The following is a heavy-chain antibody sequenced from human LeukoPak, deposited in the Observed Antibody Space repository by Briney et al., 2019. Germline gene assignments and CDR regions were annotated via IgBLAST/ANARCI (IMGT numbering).Heavy chain of an antibody. V-gene: IGHV3-7*01. CDR2: IKEDGGEI. J-gene: IGHJ4*02. D-gene: IGHD3-3*01. CDR3: ARDRSAYQ. CDR1: GFSISRSW. Sequence: PGGPLRLSCAASGFSISRSWMSGVRQAPGKGLEWVANIKEDGGEIYYVDSVKGRFTISRDNAKNSLYLQMNSLRAEDTAVYYCARDRSAYQWGQGTLVTVSS.